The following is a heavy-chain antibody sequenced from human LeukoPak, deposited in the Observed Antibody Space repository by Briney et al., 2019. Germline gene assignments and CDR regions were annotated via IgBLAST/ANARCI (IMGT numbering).Heavy chain of an antibody. J-gene: IGHJ4*02. CDR2: ISYDGSRT. V-gene: IGHV3-30*07. CDR1: GFTFTEYA. Sequence: PGGSLRLSCAASGFTFTEYAMHWVRQAPGKGLEWVALISYDGSRTDYADSVKGRFTVSRDNSKNTLYLQMSSLRAEDTAVYYCANQARRTGYYFDNWGQGTLVTVSS. CDR3: ANQARRTGYYFDN.